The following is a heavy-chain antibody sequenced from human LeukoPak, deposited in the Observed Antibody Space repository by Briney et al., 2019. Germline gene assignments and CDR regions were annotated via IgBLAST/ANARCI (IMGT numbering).Heavy chain of an antibody. V-gene: IGHV4-61*09. Sequence: SETLSLTCTVSDDPLNSGVYYWNWIRQPAGKGLEWIGHIYTSGTTTNSNPSLKRPVAISLDTSKNHFSLKRSSVTAADTAVYYCARAKKRSGRSRNFYLDVWGKGTTVTVSS. J-gene: IGHJ6*03. CDR3: ARAKKRSGRSRNFYLDV. CDR1: DDPLNSGVYY. CDR2: IYTSGTTT. D-gene: IGHD1-26*01.